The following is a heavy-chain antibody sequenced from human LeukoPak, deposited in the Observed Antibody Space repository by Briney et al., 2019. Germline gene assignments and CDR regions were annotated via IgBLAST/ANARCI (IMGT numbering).Heavy chain of an antibody. CDR3: ARGPPLFDP. J-gene: IGHJ5*02. V-gene: IGHV3-48*01. CDR1: GFTFSDYD. CDR2: ISTSSSTI. Sequence: PGGSLRLSFVASGFTFSDYDMNWVRQAPGKGLEWVSYISTSSSTIYYVDSVKGRFTISRDNAKNSLYLQMNSLRAEDTAVYYCARGPPLFDPWGQGTLVTVSS.